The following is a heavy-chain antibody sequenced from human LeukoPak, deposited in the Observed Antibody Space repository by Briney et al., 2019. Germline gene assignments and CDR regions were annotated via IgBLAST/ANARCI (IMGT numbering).Heavy chain of an antibody. D-gene: IGHD5-12*01. Sequence: GGSLGLSCAASGFTFSDYYMSWIRQAPGKGLEWVSYISSSSSYTNYADSVKGRFTISRDNAKNSLYLQMNSLRAEDTAVYYCARNLKSGYDLDPHYYYYGMDVWGQGTTVTVSS. V-gene: IGHV3-11*03. J-gene: IGHJ6*02. CDR1: GFTFSDYY. CDR2: ISSSSSYT. CDR3: ARNLKSGYDLDPHYYYYGMDV.